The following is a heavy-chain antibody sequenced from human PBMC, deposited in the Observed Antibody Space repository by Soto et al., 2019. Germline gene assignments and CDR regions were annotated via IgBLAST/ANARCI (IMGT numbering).Heavy chain of an antibody. J-gene: IGHJ5*01. D-gene: IGHD3-10*01. CDR1: GGALTGNF. CDR2: VKQSGST. Sequence: PSESLSPTCAVYGGALTGNFCAWIRQSPGKGLERIGEVKQSGSTNYNPSLKSRVTVSVDTSRSQISLNVNSVTASDTAVYYCARSPERINLARELLGSWFDSWAQGISVTVSS. V-gene: IGHV4-34*01. CDR3: ARSPERINLARELLGSWFDS.